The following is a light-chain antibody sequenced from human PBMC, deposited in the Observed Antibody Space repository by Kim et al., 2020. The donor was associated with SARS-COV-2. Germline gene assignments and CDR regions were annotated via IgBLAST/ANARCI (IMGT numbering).Light chain of an antibody. CDR3: QKYDSTPWT. V-gene: IGKV1-27*01. Sequence: ASVGDEFTFSYRASQGISNSLAWYQQNPGKAPKLLIYATSTLQSWVPSRFRLSRSGADFTLIITRLQPEEVATYYCQKYDSTPWTFGQGTKVDIK. CDR2: ATS. J-gene: IGKJ1*01. CDR1: QGISNS.